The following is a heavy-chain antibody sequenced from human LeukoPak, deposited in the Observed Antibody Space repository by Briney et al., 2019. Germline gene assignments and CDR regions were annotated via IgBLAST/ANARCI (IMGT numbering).Heavy chain of an antibody. CDR2: ISGSGGST. D-gene: IGHD1-26*01. CDR3: AKTVGATKTLFDY. V-gene: IGHV3-23*01. Sequence: GGSLRLSCAASGFTFSNYAMSWVRQAPGKGLEWVSAISGSGGSTYYADSVKGRFTISRDNSKNTLYLQMNSLRAEDTAVYYCAKTVGATKTLFDYWGQGTLVTVSS. J-gene: IGHJ4*02. CDR1: GFTFSNYA.